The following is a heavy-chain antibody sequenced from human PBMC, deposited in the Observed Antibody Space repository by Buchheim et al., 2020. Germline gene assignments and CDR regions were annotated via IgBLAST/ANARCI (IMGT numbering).Heavy chain of an antibody. D-gene: IGHD3-10*01. CDR2: IYYSGST. V-gene: IGHV4-39*07. Sequence: QLQLQESGPGLVKPSETLSLTCTVSGGSISSSSYYWGWIRQPPGKGLEWIGSIYYSGSTYYNPSLKSRVPISVDTSKNKFFLKLSSVTAADTAVYYCARDAYYYGSGSLNYGMDVWGQGTT. CDR3: ARDAYYYGSGSLNYGMDV. CDR1: GGSISSSSYY. J-gene: IGHJ6*02.